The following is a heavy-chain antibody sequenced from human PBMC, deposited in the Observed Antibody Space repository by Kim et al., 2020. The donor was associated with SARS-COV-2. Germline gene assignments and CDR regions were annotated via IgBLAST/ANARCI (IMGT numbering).Heavy chain of an antibody. D-gene: IGHD4-17*01. V-gene: IGHV4-34*01. J-gene: IGHJ6*01. CDR3: ARSTTETTFYYYYYGMDV. CDR1: GGSFSGYY. CDR2: INHSGST. Sequence: SETLSLTCAVYGGSFSGYYWSWIRQPPGKGLEWIGEINHSGSTNYNPSLKSRVTISVDTSKNQFSLKLSSVTAADTAVYYCARSTTETTFYYYYYGMDV.